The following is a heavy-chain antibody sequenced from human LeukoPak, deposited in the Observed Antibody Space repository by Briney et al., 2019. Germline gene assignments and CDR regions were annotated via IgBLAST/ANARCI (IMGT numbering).Heavy chain of an antibody. J-gene: IGHJ4*02. Sequence: PGGSLRLSCAASGFTFSSYAMSWVRQAPGKGLEWVSAISGSGGSTYYADSVKGRSTISRDNSKNTLYLQMDSLRAEDTAVYYCAKAYNFWSGYYPSFDYWGQGTLVTVSS. D-gene: IGHD3-3*01. CDR1: GFTFSSYA. V-gene: IGHV3-23*01. CDR2: ISGSGGST. CDR3: AKAYNFWSGYYPSFDY.